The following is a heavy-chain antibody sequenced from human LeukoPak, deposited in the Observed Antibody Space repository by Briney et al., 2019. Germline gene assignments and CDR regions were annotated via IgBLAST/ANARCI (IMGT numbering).Heavy chain of an antibody. CDR3: ASGGDWFDP. J-gene: IGHJ5*02. Sequence: SETLSLTCAVYGGSFSGYYWSWIRQPPGKGLEWIGEINHSGSTNYNPSLKSRVTISVDASKNQFSLKLSSVTAADTAVYYCASGGDWFDPWGQGTLVTVSS. V-gene: IGHV4-34*01. CDR2: INHSGST. CDR1: GGSFSGYY.